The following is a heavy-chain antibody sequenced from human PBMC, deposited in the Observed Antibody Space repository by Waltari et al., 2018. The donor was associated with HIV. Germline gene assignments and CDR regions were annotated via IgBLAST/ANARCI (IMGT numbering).Heavy chain of an antibody. D-gene: IGHD3-3*01. J-gene: IGHJ5*02. V-gene: IGHV3-23*04. Sequence: EVQLVESGGGLVQPGGSLRLSCAASGFTFSRYAMSWVRQAPGKGLEGGSGISASGGSTYYADSVKGRFTISRDNSKTTLYLQMNSLRAEDTAVYSCTIFGPLEDFGPWGQGTLVTVSS. CDR2: ISASGGST. CDR3: TIFGPLEDFGP. CDR1: GFTFSRYA.